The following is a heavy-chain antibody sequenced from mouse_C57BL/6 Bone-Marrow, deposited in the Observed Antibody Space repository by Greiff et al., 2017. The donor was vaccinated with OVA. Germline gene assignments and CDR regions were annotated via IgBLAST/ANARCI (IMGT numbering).Heavy chain of an antibody. Sequence: VQLQQSGPELVKPGASVKISCKASGYSFTGYYMNWVKQSPEKSLEWIGEINPSTGGTTYNQKFKAKATLTVDKSSSTAYMQLKSLTSEDSAVDYCAYDYEGYAMDDWGQGTSVTVSS. V-gene: IGHV1-42*01. CDR3: AYDYEGYAMDD. D-gene: IGHD2-4*01. J-gene: IGHJ4*01. CDR1: GYSFTGYY. CDR2: INPSTGGT.